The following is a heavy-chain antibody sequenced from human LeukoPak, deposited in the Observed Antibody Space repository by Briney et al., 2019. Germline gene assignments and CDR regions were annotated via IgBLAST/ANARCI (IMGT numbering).Heavy chain of an antibody. CDR3: TSSSSWYFLLDY. CDR1: GFTFGDYA. CDR2: IRSKAYGGTT. Sequence: GGSLRLSCTASGFTFGDYAMSWVRQAPGKGLEWEGFIRSKAYGGTTEYAASVKGRFTISRDDSKSIAYLQMNSLKTEDTAVYYCTSSSSWYFLLDYWGQGTLVTVSS. V-gene: IGHV3-49*04. J-gene: IGHJ4*02. D-gene: IGHD6-13*01.